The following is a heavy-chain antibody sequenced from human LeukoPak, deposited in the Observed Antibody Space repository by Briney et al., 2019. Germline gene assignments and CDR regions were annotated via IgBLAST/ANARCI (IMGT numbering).Heavy chain of an antibody. CDR3: ARAHLGYCSSTSCPYYYYGMDV. D-gene: IGHD2-2*01. CDR1: GGTFSSYA. Sequence: ASVKVSCKASGGTFSSYAISWVRQAPGQGLEWMGGIIPIFGTANYAQKFQGRVTITADKSTSTAYMELSSLRSEDTAVYYCARAHLGYCSSTSCPYYYYGMDVWGQGTTVTVSS. V-gene: IGHV1-69*06. CDR2: IIPIFGTA. J-gene: IGHJ6*02.